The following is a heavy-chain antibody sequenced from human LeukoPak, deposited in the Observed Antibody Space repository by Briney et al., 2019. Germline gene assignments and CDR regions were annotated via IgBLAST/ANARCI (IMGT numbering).Heavy chain of an antibody. Sequence: GGSLRLSCAASGFTFSSYEMTWVRQAPGRGLEWVSYISSSGSTKYYADSVKGRFTISRGNAKNSLSLQMNSLRAEDTAVYYCARENERMEGTEAFDIWGQGTMVTVSS. CDR1: GFTFSSYE. D-gene: IGHD1-1*01. J-gene: IGHJ3*02. V-gene: IGHV3-48*03. CDR2: ISSSGSTK. CDR3: ARENERMEGTEAFDI.